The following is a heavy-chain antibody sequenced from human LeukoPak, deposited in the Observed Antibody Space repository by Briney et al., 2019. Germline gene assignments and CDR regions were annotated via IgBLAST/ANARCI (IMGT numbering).Heavy chain of an antibody. Sequence: PSETLSLTCTVSGGSISSYYWSWIRQPPGKGLESIGYIYYSGSTNYNPSLKSRVTISVDTSKNQFSLKLSSVTAADTAVYYCAREYGGSVGYWGQGTLVTVSS. CDR1: GGSISSYY. CDR2: IYYSGST. J-gene: IGHJ4*02. D-gene: IGHD3-16*01. V-gene: IGHV4-59*01. CDR3: AREYGGSVGY.